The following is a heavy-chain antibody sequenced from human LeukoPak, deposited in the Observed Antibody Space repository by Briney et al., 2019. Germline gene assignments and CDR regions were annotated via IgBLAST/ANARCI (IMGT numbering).Heavy chain of an antibody. CDR1: GGSISSSSYY. V-gene: IGHV4-39*01. CDR2: IYYSGST. J-gene: IGHJ4*02. D-gene: IGHD3-16*01. CDR3: ARLEFMITFGGVYFDY. Sequence: SETLSLTCTVSGGSISSSSYYWGWIRQPPGKGLEWIGSIYYSGSTYYNPSLKSRVTISVDTSKNQFSLKLSSVTAADTAVYYCARLEFMITFGGVYFDYWGQGTLVTVSS.